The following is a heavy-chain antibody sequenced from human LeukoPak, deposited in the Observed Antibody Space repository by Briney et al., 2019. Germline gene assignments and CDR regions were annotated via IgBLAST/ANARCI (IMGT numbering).Heavy chain of an antibody. V-gene: IGHV4-34*01. CDR1: GGSFSGYY. D-gene: IGHD3-22*01. J-gene: IGHJ4*02. Sequence: SETLSLTCAVYGGSFSGYYWSWIRQPPGKGLEWIGEINHSGSTNYNPSLKSRVTISVDTSENQFSLKLSSVTAADTAVYYCARGLDYYDSSGYRLPALGYWGQGTLVTVSS. CDR2: INHSGST. CDR3: ARGLDYYDSSGYRLPALGY.